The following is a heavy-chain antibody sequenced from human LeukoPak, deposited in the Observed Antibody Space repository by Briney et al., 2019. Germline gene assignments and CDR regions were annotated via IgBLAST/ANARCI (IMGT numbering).Heavy chain of an antibody. CDR2: INHSGST. V-gene: IGHV4-34*01. CDR1: GGSFSGYY. Sequence: PSETLSLTCAVYGGSFSGYYWSWIRQPPGKGLEWIGEINHSGSTNYNPSLKSRVTISVDTSKNQFSLKLSSVTAADTAVYYCARYDSSGYYHYYYYGMDVWGQGTRPPSP. D-gene: IGHD3-22*01. J-gene: IGHJ6*02. CDR3: ARYDSSGYYHYYYYGMDV.